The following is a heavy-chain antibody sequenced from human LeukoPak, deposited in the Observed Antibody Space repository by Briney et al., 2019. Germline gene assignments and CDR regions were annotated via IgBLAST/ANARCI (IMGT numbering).Heavy chain of an antibody. J-gene: IGHJ4*02. CDR2: IGNSGGST. V-gene: IGHV3-23*01. Sequence: PGGSLRLSCAASGFTFSSYAMSWLRQAPGKGLEWVSTIGNSGGSTYYADSVKGRFTIARDDSENTLFLQMNSLRAEGTAVYYCAKATGYLLWGQGTLVTVSS. CDR1: GFTFSSYA. D-gene: IGHD1-14*01. CDR3: AKATGYLL.